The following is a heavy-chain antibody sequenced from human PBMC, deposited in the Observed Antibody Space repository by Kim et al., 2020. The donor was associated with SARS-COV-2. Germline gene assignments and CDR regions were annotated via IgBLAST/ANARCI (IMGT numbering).Heavy chain of an antibody. V-gene: IGHV1-8*01. D-gene: IGHD3-10*01. Sequence: ASVKVSCKASGYTFTSYDINWVRQATGQGLEWMGWMNPNSGNTGYAQKFQGRVTMTRNTSISTAYMELSSLRSEDTAVYYCARGRWTALVEYYGSGSYPRIHNWFDPWGQGTLVTVSS. CDR1: GYTFTSYD. CDR2: MNPNSGNT. J-gene: IGHJ5*02. CDR3: ARGRWTALVEYYGSGSYPRIHNWFDP.